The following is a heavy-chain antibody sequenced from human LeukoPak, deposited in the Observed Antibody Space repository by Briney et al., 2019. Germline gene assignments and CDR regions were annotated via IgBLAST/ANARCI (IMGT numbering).Heavy chain of an antibody. V-gene: IGHV1-69*05. CDR2: IIPIFGTA. Sequence: ASVKVSCKASGGTFSSYAISWVRQAPGQGLEWMGGIIPIFGTANYAQKFQGRVTMTTDTSTSTAYMELRSLRSDDTAVYYCARYYDFWSGYYLLHYYYMDVWGKGTTVTVSS. D-gene: IGHD3-3*01. CDR3: ARYYDFWSGYYLLHYYYMDV. J-gene: IGHJ6*03. CDR1: GGTFSSYA.